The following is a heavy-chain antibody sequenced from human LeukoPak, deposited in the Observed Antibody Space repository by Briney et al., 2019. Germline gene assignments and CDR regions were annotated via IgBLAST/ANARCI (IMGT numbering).Heavy chain of an antibody. CDR3: VRGMYPLLFDP. V-gene: IGHV3-23*01. Sequence: GGSLRLSCAASGFNFANHAMSWVRQTPGKGQEWVSAISGGGDITYYADSVTGRFTISRDNSKDTLFLQMHSLRPGDTAVYYCVRGMYPLLFDPWGQGTLVTVSS. CDR1: GFNFANHA. D-gene: IGHD2-2*01. J-gene: IGHJ5*02. CDR2: ISGGGDIT.